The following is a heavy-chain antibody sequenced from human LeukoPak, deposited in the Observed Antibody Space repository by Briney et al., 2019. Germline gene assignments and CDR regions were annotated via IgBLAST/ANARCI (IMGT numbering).Heavy chain of an antibody. V-gene: IGHV4-34*01. Sequence: SETLSLTCAVYGGSFSGYYWSWIRQPPGKGLEWIGEINHSGSTNYNPSLKSRVTISVDTSKNQFSLKLSSVTAADTAVYYCARVPYSSSWYYHYMDVWGKGTMVTVSS. D-gene: IGHD6-13*01. CDR2: INHSGST. J-gene: IGHJ6*03. CDR3: ARVPYSSSWYYHYMDV. CDR1: GGSFSGYY.